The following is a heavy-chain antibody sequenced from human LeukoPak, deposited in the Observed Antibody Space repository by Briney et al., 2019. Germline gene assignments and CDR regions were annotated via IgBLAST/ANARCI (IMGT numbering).Heavy chain of an antibody. CDR3: TTEACSRTSCYGEFDY. Sequence: GGSLRLSCAASGFTFSNAWMSWVRQAPGKGLEWVGRIKSKTDGGTTDYAAPVKGSLTISRDDSKNTLYLQMNSLKTEDTAVYYCTTEACSRTSCYGEFDYWGQGTLVTVSS. CDR2: IKSKTDGGTT. V-gene: IGHV3-15*01. D-gene: IGHD2-2*01. J-gene: IGHJ4*02. CDR1: GFTFSNAW.